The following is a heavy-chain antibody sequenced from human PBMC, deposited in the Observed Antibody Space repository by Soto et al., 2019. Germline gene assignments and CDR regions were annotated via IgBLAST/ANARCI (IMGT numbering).Heavy chain of an antibody. Sequence: EVPLLESGGGLVQPGGSLRLSGAASGFTFSTYAMNWVRQGPGKGLEWVSVISGSGGSTYYADSVKGRFTFSRDNSKISLYIQMISQSVQDTDVYYCESRSSGGSCDYWGQGRLVTVCS. J-gene: IGHJ4*02. CDR3: ESRSSGGSCDY. CDR2: ISGSGGST. V-gene: IGHV3-23*01. D-gene: IGHD6-19*01. CDR1: GFTFSTYA.